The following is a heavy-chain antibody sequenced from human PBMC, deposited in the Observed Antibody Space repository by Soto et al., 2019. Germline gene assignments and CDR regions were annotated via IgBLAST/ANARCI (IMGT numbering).Heavy chain of an antibody. Sequence: GGSLRLSCTASGGTFINYAMSWVRQAPGKGLEWASAISGSGGTTHYTDSVKSRFTISRDNSTRTLYLQMNSLRAEDTAVYYCVKGVSVPSFPPDWGQGTLVTVSS. CDR3: VKGVSVPSFPPD. J-gene: IGHJ4*02. V-gene: IGHV3-23*01. CDR1: GGTFINYA. CDR2: ISGSGGTT.